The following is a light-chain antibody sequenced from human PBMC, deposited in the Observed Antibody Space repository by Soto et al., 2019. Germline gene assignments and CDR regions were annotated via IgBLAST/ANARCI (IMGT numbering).Light chain of an antibody. CDR3: HQANSFPFS. V-gene: IGKV1-12*01. J-gene: IGKJ3*01. Sequence: DIQMTQSPSSVSASVGDRVTITCRASQGISSWLAWYQQNQGKAPKLMIYAASSLQSGVPSRFSGRRPRTDFPPTLSILHPEDFATDYCHQANSFPFSFRPGTKVDIK. CDR2: AAS. CDR1: QGISSW.